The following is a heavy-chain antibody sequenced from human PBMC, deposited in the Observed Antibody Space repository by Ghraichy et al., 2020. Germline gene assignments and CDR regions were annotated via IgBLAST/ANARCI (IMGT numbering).Heavy chain of an antibody. CDR3: ARAYGSSWPFDY. D-gene: IGHD6-13*01. J-gene: IGHJ4*02. CDR1: GFTFSSYS. CDR2: ISTSSSYM. Sequence: GGSLRLSCAASGFTFSSYSMHWVRQAPGKGLEWVSSISTSSSYMYYADSLKGRFTISRDNAKNSLYLQMNSLRAEDTAVYYCARAYGSSWPFDYWGQGTLVTVSS. V-gene: IGHV3-21*06.